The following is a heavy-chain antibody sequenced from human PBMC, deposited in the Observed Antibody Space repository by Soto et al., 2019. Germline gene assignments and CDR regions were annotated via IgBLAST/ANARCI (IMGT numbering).Heavy chain of an antibody. V-gene: IGHV4-59*01. D-gene: IGHD2-15*01. CDR2: IYYSGST. CDR3: ARDLKEYCSDGKCNWFDP. J-gene: IGHJ5*02. CDR1: GGSISSYY. Sequence: SETLSLTCTVSGGSISSYYWSWIRQPPGKGLEWIGYIYYSGSTNYNPSLKSRVTISVDASKNEISLQVRSATAADAAVYYCARDLKEYCSDGKCNWFDPWGQGTLVTVPQ.